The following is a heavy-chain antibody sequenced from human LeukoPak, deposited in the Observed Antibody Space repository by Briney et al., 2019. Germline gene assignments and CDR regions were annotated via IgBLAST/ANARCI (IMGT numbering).Heavy chain of an antibody. CDR1: GASISGYY. V-gene: IGHV4-4*07. CDR2: IYSSGST. CDR3: ASNTMATYPDYYYIDV. D-gene: IGHD5-24*01. Sequence: PSETLSLTCTVSGASISGYYWSWIRQPAGKGLEWIGRIYSSGSTNYNPSLKSRVTMSVDTSKNQFSLKLSSVTAADTAVYYCASNTMATYPDYYYIDVWGKGTTVTVSS. J-gene: IGHJ6*03.